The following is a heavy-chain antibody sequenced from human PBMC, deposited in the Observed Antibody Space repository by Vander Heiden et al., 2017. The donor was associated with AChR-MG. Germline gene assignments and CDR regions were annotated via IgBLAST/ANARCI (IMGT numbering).Heavy chain of an antibody. D-gene: IGHD6-13*01. CDR1: GYIFTDFR. CDR2: VDPTDSYT. CDR3: ARQARADSSSWNGGDV. Sequence: EVQLVQSGAEVKKPGDSLWISCTAAGYIFTDFRITWARQQPGGGLEWMGRVDPTDSYTTYSPSFQARLTLSADKSISTAYMHLSGLKASDTATYFCARQARADSSSWNGGDVWGQGTTVTVSS. J-gene: IGHJ6*02. V-gene: IGHV5-10-1*03.